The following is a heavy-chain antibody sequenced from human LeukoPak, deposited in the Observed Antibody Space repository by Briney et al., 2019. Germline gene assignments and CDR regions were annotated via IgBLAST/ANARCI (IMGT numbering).Heavy chain of an antibody. V-gene: IGHV1-18*01. CDR1: GSGFTIYG. CDR2: VSVYNGNT. Sequence: ASGNLSLNCAGSGFTIYGYTLDWVRQAQGQGLKGGVSVYNGNTYYAQKFRGRVTMTTDTSTSTAYMELRSLSSDDTAVYYCARGPYCSGATCYSQYFDFWGRGTLVPVSS. D-gene: IGHD2-15*01. CDR3: ARGPYCSGATCYSQYFDF. J-gene: IGHJ4*02.